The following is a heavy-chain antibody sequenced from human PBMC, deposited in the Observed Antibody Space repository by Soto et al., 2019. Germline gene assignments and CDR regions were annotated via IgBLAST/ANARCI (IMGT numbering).Heavy chain of an antibody. CDR2: IWYDGSSQ. CDR1: GFTFSKYG. J-gene: IGHJ4*02. Sequence: QVLLVESGGGVVQPGMSLRLSCAASGFTFSKYGIHWVRQAPGKGLEWVGFIWYDGSSQYYADSVKGRFTISRDNSKKTVSLQRNSLRVEDTAVYYCARDAIDSGFDCWGQGTLVSVSS. V-gene: IGHV3-33*01. CDR3: ARDAIDSGFDC.